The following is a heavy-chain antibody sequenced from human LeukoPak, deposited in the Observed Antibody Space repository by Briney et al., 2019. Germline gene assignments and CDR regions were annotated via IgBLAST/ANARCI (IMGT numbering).Heavy chain of an antibody. CDR1: GYTFTDYY. CDR3: ARLYSKGWYALDY. V-gene: IGHV1-2*02. J-gene: IGHJ4*02. CDR2: ISPNSGGT. D-gene: IGHD6-19*01. Sequence: ASVKVSCKASGYTFTDYYIHWVRQAPGQGLEWMGWISPNSGGTNYAQKFQDRVTMTRGTSVGTAYMEVSRLRSDDTAVYYCARLYSKGWYALDYWGQGTLVTVSS.